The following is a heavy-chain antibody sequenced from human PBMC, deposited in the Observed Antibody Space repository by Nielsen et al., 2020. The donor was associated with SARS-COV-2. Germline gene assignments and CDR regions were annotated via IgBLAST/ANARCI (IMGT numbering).Heavy chain of an antibody. CDR2: IIPMVGTA. CDR1: GGIFSSYG. D-gene: IGHD3-10*01. J-gene: IGHJ4*02. CDR3: ARFGDDEKPFDY. V-gene: IGHV1-69*13. Sequence: SVKVSCKASGGIFSSYGISWVRQAPGQGLEWMGGIIPMVGTASYAQNFQGRVTITADESTSTVYMELSRLRSEDTAVYYCARFGDDEKPFDYWGQGTLVTVSS.